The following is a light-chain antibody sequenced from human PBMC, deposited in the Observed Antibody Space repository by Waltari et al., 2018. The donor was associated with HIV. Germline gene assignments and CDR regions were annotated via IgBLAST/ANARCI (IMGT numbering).Light chain of an antibody. Sequence: QSALTQPASVSGSPGQSITISCTGTSSDVGGYNYVSWYQQHPGKAPKLMIYDVSNRPSWVSNRFSGSKSGNTASLTISGLQAEDEADYDCCSYTSSSTLVFGGGTKLTVL. J-gene: IGLJ3*02. CDR1: SSDVGGYNY. CDR2: DVS. V-gene: IGLV2-14*01. CDR3: CSYTSSSTLV.